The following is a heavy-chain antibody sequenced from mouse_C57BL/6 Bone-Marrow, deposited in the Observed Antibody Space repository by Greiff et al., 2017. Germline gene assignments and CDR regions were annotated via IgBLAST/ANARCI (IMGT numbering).Heavy chain of an antibody. J-gene: IGHJ4*01. D-gene: IGHD2-4*01. CDR2: MHPNGGSP. CDR3: AISYDYDDYTMDY. Sequence: QVQLQQPGAELVKPGASVKLSCKASGYTFTNYWMHWVKQRPGQGLEWIGMMHPNGGSPDYNEKFKSETTLSVEKSSRAACMALSSLTSEDSAVYSCAISYDYDDYTMDYWGQGTSVTVSS. CDR1: GYTFTNYW. V-gene: IGHV1-64*01.